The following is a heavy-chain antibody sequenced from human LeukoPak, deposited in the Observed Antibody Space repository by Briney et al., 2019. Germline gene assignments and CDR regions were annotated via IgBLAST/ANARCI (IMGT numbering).Heavy chain of an antibody. Sequence: SETLSLTCTVSGGSISSYDWSWIRQPAGKGPEWIGRIYASGNTRYNPSLKSRLTMSVDTSKNQFSLKLSSVTAADTAMYYCASLYNWNYASPYYMDVWGKGTTVTVSS. D-gene: IGHD1-7*01. CDR3: ASLYNWNYASPYYMDV. J-gene: IGHJ6*03. CDR1: GGSISSYD. CDR2: IYASGNT. V-gene: IGHV4-4*07.